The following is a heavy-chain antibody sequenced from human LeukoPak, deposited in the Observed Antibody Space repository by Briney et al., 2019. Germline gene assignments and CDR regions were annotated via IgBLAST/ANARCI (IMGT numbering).Heavy chain of an antibody. D-gene: IGHD2-15*01. CDR2: ISGSGGST. J-gene: IGHJ4*02. CDR3: AKDRGRAWVQVAN. CDR1: GFTFSSDA. Sequence: GGSLRLSCIGTGFTFSSDAMGWVRQAPGKGLEWVSGISGSGGSTYYADSVKGRFTISRDNSKNTLYLQMNSLRVEDTAVYYCAKDRGRAWVQVANWGQGTLVTVSS. V-gene: IGHV3-23*01.